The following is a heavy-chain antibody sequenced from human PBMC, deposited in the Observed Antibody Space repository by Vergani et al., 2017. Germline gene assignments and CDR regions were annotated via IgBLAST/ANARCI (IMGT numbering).Heavy chain of an antibody. Sequence: EVQLVQSGAEVKKPGESLRISCKGSGYSFTNYWISWVRQLPGKGLEWMGRIDPSDSYTNYSPSFQGNVTISADKSISTAYRQWSSLKASDTAMYYWARHDDSSAYHPFDYWGQGTLVTVSS. J-gene: IGHJ4*01. CDR1: GYSFTNYW. CDR2: IDPSDSYT. CDR3: ARHDDSSAYHPFDY. D-gene: IGHD3-22*01. V-gene: IGHV5-10-1*03.